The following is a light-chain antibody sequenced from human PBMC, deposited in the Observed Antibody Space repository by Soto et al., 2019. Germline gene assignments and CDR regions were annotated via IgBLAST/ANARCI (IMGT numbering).Light chain of an antibody. Sequence: QSALTQPPSASGSPGQSVTISCSGSSSDIGAYNFVSWYQQHPGQAPKLMIFEVNQRPSGVPNRFSGSKSGNTASLTVSGLQAEDEADYYCSSFAADNDVIFGGGTKPTVL. CDR1: SSDIGAYNF. J-gene: IGLJ2*01. CDR3: SSFAADNDVI. V-gene: IGLV2-8*01. CDR2: EVN.